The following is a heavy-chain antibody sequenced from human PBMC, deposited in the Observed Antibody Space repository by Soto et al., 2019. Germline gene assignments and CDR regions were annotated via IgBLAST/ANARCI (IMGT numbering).Heavy chain of an antibody. CDR1: GGSISSSIYY. CDR2: IHYSGST. V-gene: IGHV4-39*02. J-gene: IGHJ3*02. CDR3: ASRSPYYGSGSYSRDAVDI. Sequence: QLQLQESGPGLVKPSETLSLTCTVSGGSISSSIYYWGGIRQPPGKGLDWIGSIHYSGSTYYNPSLKRRVTVSVDTCKNNFSLKLSSVTAADTAVYCCASRSPYYGSGSYSRDAVDIWGQGTMVTVSS. D-gene: IGHD3-10*01.